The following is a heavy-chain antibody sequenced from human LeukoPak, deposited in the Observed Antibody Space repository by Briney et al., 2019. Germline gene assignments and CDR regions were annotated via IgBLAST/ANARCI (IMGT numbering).Heavy chain of an antibody. J-gene: IGHJ3*02. D-gene: IGHD1-7*01. V-gene: IGHV3-23*01. CDR1: GFTFSSYA. Sequence: GGSLRLSCAASGFTFSSYAMSWVRQAPGKGLEWVSTISGSAGSAYYADSVKGRFTISRDNSKNTLYLQLNSLRAEDTALYYCAKYRRGNYKRAFDIWGRGTMFTVSS. CDR2: ISGSAGSA. CDR3: AKYRRGNYKRAFDI.